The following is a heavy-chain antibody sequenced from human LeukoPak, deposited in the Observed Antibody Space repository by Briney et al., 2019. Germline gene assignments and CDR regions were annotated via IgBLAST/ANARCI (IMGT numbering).Heavy chain of an antibody. CDR2: IIHDGSNK. CDR1: GFTFRTYG. J-gene: IGHJ4*02. CDR3: AREGGQWLVSDY. V-gene: IGHV3-30*03. D-gene: IGHD6-19*01. Sequence: GGPLRLSCAASGFTFRTYGMHWVRQAPGKELEWVAVIIHDGSNKYYADSVKGRFTISRDNSKNTLYLQMNSLRAEDTAVYYCAREGGQWLVSDYWGQGTPVTVSS.